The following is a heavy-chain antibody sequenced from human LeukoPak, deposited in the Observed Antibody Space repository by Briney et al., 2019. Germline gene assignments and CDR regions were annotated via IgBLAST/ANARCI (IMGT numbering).Heavy chain of an antibody. CDR3: ARHRRITMIVVVIADAFDI. CDR1: GGSFSGYY. CDR2: INHSGST. V-gene: IGHV4-34*01. D-gene: IGHD3-22*01. Sequence: PSETLSLTCAVYGGSFSGYYWSWIRQPPGKGLEWIGEINHSGSTNYNPSLKSRVTISVDTSKNQFSLKLSSVTAADTAVYYCARHRRITMIVVVIADAFDIWGQGTMVTVSS. J-gene: IGHJ3*02.